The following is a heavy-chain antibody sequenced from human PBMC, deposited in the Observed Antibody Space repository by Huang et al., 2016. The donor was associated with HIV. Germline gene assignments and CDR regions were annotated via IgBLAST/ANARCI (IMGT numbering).Heavy chain of an antibody. D-gene: IGHD3-9*01. V-gene: IGHV4-34*01. CDR1: GGSFSNYY. Sequence: QVQLQQRGAGLLKPSETLSLSCAVYGGSFSNYYWSWIRKPPGKGLEWIGEIIHSGSTNYNPSLKSRVTISVDTSKNQFSLKLSSVTAADTAVYYCARGAVRYFDRGGTRYYGMDVWGQGTTVTVSS. J-gene: IGHJ6*02. CDR3: ARGAVRYFDRGGTRYYGMDV. CDR2: IIHSGST.